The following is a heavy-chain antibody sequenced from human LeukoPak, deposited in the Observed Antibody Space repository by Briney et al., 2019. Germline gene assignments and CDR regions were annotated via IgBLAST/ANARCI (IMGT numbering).Heavy chain of an antibody. CDR2: IYYSGST. J-gene: IGHJ4*02. Sequence: SETLSLTCTVSGGSISSSIYYWGWIRQPPGKGLEWIGTIYYSGSTYYSPSLKSRVTISVDTSKNQFSLKLSSVTAADTAVYYCASGFGESHDYWGQRTLVTVSS. CDR1: GGSISSSIYY. D-gene: IGHD3-10*01. CDR3: ASGFGESHDY. V-gene: IGHV4-39*07.